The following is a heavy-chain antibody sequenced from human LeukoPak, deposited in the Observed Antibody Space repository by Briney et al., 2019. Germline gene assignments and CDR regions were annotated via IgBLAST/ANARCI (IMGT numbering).Heavy chain of an antibody. Sequence: ASVKVSCKASDYIFSGHFIHWVRQAPGQGLEWIGRIDPNSGGTSFAPKFQGRVTMTRDTSISTAYMEVTRLTSDDTAVYYCARAQPEDIVVVVADYYYYYYGMDVWGQGTTVTVSS. D-gene: IGHD2-15*01. J-gene: IGHJ6*02. CDR1: DYIFSGHF. CDR3: ARAQPEDIVVVVADYYYYYYGMDV. CDR2: IDPNSGGT. V-gene: IGHV1-2*06.